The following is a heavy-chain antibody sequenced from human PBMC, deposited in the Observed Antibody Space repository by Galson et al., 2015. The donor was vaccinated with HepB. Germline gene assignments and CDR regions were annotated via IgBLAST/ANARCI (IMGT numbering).Heavy chain of an antibody. CDR3: AKHGGSSDLYLLYFDF. CDR2: IKQDGRED. Sequence: SLRLSCAASGFTFGSFWMTWVRQAPGKGLEWVASIKQDGREDFYVNSVKGRFTISKDNTANSLYLEMSSLRDEDTAVYYCAKHGGSSDLYLLYFDFWGQGALVTVSS. J-gene: IGHJ4*02. CDR1: GFTFGSFW. D-gene: IGHD2-8*01. V-gene: IGHV3-7*03.